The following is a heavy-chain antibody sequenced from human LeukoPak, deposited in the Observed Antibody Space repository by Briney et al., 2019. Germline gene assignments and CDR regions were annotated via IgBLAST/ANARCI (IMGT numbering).Heavy chain of an antibody. V-gene: IGHV1-69*05. J-gene: IGHJ5*02. CDR3: ARDRGAAQDIRRSYNWFDP. CDR2: IIPIFGTA. D-gene: IGHD6-6*01. Sequence: SVTVSCKASGGTFSSYAISWVRQAPGQGLEWMGGIIPIFGTANYAQKFQGRVTITTDESTSTAYMELSSLRSEDTAVYYCARDRGAAQDIRRSYNWFDPWGQGTLVTVSS. CDR1: GGTFSSYA.